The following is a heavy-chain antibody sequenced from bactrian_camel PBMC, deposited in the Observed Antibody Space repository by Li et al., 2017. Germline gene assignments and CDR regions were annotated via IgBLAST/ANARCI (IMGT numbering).Heavy chain of an antibody. V-gene: IGHV3S1*01. CDR3: ATDANAETWPHNY. Sequence: QVQLVESGGGSVQAGGSLRLSCAASGYTYNRNCMAWFRQAPGKEREGVARIVTGSGNTYYADSVKGRFTISQDNAKNTVYLQINSLKSEDTAHYFCATDANAETWPHNYWGQGTQVTVS. J-gene: IGHJ4*01. D-gene: IGHD1*01. CDR2: IVTGSGNT. CDR1: GYTYNRNC.